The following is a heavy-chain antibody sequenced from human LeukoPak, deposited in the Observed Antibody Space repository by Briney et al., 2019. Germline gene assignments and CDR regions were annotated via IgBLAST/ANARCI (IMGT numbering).Heavy chain of an antibody. J-gene: IGHJ3*02. CDR3: AKDLTGIAVAGIDAFDI. CDR1: GFTFSSYA. D-gene: IGHD6-19*01. Sequence: PGVSLRLSCAASGFTFSSYAMSWVRQAPGKGLEWVSAISGSGGSTYYADSVKGRFTISRDNSKNTLYLQMNSLRAEDTAVYYCAKDLTGIAVAGIDAFDIWGQGTMVTVSS. CDR2: ISGSGGST. V-gene: IGHV3-23*01.